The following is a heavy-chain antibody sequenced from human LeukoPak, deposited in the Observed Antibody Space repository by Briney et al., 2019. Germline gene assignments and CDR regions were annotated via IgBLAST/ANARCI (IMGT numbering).Heavy chain of an antibody. J-gene: IGHJ4*02. D-gene: IGHD3-22*01. CDR1: GFTFSSYG. CDR2: ISYDGSNK. CDR3: AKDQYYYDSSGYYWGGIFDY. V-gene: IGHV3-30*18. Sequence: PGGSLRLSCAASGFTFSSYGMHWVRQAPGKGLEWVAVISYDGSNKYYADSVKGRFTISRDNSKNTLYLRMNSLRAEDTAVYYCAKDQYYYDSSGYYWGGIFDYWGQGTQVTVSS.